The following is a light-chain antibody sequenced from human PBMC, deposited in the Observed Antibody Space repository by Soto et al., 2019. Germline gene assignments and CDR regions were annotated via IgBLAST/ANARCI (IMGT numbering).Light chain of an antibody. Sequence: QSALTQPASVSGSPGQSITISCTGTSSDVGAYKFVSWYQQHPDKAPKLLIYDVSNRPSGVSNRFSGSKSGYTASLTIYGPQAEDEADYYCMSYTSTTTVVFGGGTKVTVL. CDR3: MSYTSTTTVV. J-gene: IGLJ3*02. CDR1: SSDVGAYKF. V-gene: IGLV2-14*01. CDR2: DVS.